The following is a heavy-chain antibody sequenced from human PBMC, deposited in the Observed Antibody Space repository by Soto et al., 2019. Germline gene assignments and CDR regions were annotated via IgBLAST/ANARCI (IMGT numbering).Heavy chain of an antibody. D-gene: IGHD1-1*01. J-gene: IGHJ3*02. CDR3: ARVMDDKDAFEI. V-gene: IGHV1-8*01. CDR1: GYTFTSYD. CDR2: MNPNSGNT. Sequence: GASVKVSCKASGYTFTSYDINWVRQATGQGLEWMGWMNPNSGNTGYAQKFQGRVTMTRNTSISTAYMELSSLRSEDTAVYYCARVMDDKDAFEIWGQGTMVTVSS.